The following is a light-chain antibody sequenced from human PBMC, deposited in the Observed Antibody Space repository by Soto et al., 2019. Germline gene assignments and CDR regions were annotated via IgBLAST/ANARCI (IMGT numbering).Light chain of an antibody. Sequence: EIVLTQSPATLSLSPGERATLSCRASQSVSSYLAWYQQKPGQAPRLLIYEASNRATGIPARFSGSGSGTDFTLTISSLEPEEFAVYYCQQRKNWPPLTFGGGTKVEIK. J-gene: IGKJ4*01. CDR3: QQRKNWPPLT. V-gene: IGKV3-11*01. CDR1: QSVSSY. CDR2: EAS.